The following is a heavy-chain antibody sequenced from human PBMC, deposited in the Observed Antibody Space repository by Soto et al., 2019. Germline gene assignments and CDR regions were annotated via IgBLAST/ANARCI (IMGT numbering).Heavy chain of an antibody. CDR1: GGSISSGDYY. CDR2: IYYSGST. J-gene: IGHJ5*02. D-gene: IGHD6-19*01. V-gene: IGHV4-30-4*01. Sequence: SETLSLTCTVSGGSISSGDYYWSWIRQPPGKGLEWIGYIYYSGSTYYNPSLKSRVTISVDTSKNQFSLKLSSVTAADTAVYYGAEVEWLVHCFDPWGRGTRSPSPQ. CDR3: AEVEWLVHCFDP.